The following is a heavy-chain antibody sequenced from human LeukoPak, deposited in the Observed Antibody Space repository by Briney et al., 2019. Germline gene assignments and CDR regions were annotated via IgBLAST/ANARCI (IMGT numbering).Heavy chain of an antibody. Sequence: SETLSLTCTVSGGSISSYYWSWIRQPAGKGLEWIGRIYTSGSTNYNPSPKSRVTMSVDTSKNQFSLKLSSVTAADTAVYYCARDRSPYSSSWYNWFDPWGQGTLVTVSS. CDR1: GGSISSYY. V-gene: IGHV4-4*07. J-gene: IGHJ5*02. CDR2: IYTSGST. CDR3: ARDRSPYSSSWYNWFDP. D-gene: IGHD6-13*01.